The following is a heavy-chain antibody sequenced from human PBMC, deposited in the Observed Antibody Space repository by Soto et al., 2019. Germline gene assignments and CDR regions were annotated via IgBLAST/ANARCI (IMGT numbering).Heavy chain of an antibody. V-gene: IGHV3-23*01. Sequence: LRLSCAASGFTFSSYAMSWVRQAPGKGLEWVSAISGSGGSTYYADSVKGRFTISRDNSKNTLYLQMNSLRAEDTAVYYCAKDQGNIVVVPAALVWGQGTTVTVSS. CDR2: ISGSGGST. CDR3: AKDQGNIVVVPAALV. CDR1: GFTFSSYA. D-gene: IGHD2-2*01. J-gene: IGHJ6*02.